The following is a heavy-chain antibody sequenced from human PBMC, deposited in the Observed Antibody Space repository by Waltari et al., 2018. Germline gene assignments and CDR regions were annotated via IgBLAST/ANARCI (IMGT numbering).Heavy chain of an antibody. D-gene: IGHD1-26*01. V-gene: IGHV4-30-4*08. Sequence: QVQLQESGPGLVKPSQTLSLTCPVSGGSIRSGAYYWSWLRQPPGKGLEWIGYIYYSGSTYYNPSLKSRVTISVDTSKNQFSLKLSSVTAADTAVYYCARDPTRWGPGYFDLWGRGTLVTVSS. CDR1: GGSIRSGAYY. CDR3: ARDPTRWGPGYFDL. J-gene: IGHJ2*01. CDR2: IYYSGST.